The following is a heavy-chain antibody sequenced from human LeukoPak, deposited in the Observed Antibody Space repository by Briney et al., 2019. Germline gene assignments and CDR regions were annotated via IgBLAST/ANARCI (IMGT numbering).Heavy chain of an antibody. CDR1: GYTFTGYY. V-gene: IGHV1-2*02. CDR3: ARSGIAAAGTDY. J-gene: IGHJ4*02. Sequence: ASVKVSCKASGYTFTGYYMHWVRQAPGQGLEWMGWINPNSGGTNYALKFQGRVTMTRDTSISTAYMELSRLRSDDTAVYYCARSGIAAAGTDYWGQGTLVTVSS. CDR2: INPNSGGT. D-gene: IGHD6-13*01.